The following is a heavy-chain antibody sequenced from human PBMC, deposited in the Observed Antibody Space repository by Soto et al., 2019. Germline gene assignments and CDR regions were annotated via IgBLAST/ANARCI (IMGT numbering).Heavy chain of an antibody. Sequence: PGESLKISCKGSGYSFTSYWISWVRQMPGKGLEWMGRIDPSDSYTNYSPSFQGHVTISADKSISTAYLQWSSLKAPDTAMYYCARLRGHSSGWYYDAFDIWGQGTMVTVSS. CDR2: IDPSDSYT. V-gene: IGHV5-10-1*01. CDR3: ARLRGHSSGWYYDAFDI. D-gene: IGHD6-19*01. CDR1: GYSFTSYW. J-gene: IGHJ3*02.